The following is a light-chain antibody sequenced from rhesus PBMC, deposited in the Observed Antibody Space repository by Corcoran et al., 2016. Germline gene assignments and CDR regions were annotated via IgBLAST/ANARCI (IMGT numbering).Light chain of an antibody. CDR3: QQYNSAPPYS. CDR2: KAS. V-gene: IGKV1-21*01. Sequence: DIQMTQSPYSLSASVGDRVTITCRASQGISSWLAWYQQKPGKAPKLLIYKASSLQSGGPSRFSCSGSGTDFTITISSLQPEDFATYYCQQYNSAPPYSFGQGTKVEIK. J-gene: IGKJ2*01. CDR1: QGISSW.